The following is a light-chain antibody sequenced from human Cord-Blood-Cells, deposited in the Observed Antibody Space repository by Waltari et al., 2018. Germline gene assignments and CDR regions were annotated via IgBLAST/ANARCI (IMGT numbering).Light chain of an antibody. V-gene: IGLV1-40*01. Sequence: QSVLTQPPSVSGAPGQRVTISCTGSSSNTGAGYDLHWYQQLPGTDPKPLIYGNSNRPSGVPDRFSGSKSGTSASLAITGLQAEDEADYYCQSYDSSLSGLVFGGGTKLTVL. CDR3: QSYDSSLSGLV. CDR2: GNS. CDR1: SSNTGAGYD. J-gene: IGLJ3*02.